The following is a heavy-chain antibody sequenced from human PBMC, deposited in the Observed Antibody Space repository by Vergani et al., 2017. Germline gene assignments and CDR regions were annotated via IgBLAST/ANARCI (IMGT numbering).Heavy chain of an antibody. V-gene: IGHV5-51*03. J-gene: IGHJ4*02. D-gene: IGHD5-18*01. CDR3: ARNGYSYGYDFDY. Sequence: EVQLVPSGAEVKKPGDSLKISCKGSGYSFTSYWIGWVRQMPGKGLEWMGIIYPGDSDTRYSPSFQGQVTISADKSISTAYLQLSSLKASDTAMYYCARNGYSYGYDFDYWGQGTLVTVSS. CDR1: GYSFTSYW. CDR2: IYPGDSDT.